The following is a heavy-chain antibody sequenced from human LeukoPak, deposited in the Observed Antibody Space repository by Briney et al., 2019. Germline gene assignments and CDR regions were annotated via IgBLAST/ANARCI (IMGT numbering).Heavy chain of an antibody. CDR1: GFTFTSYW. Sequence: PGGSLRLSCAASGFTFTSYWMHWVRQVPGKGLEWVSRINIDGTNRDYAYADSVVGRFTISRDNAKNTAYLQMNSLRAEDTGVYYCARGTVVKGPEVWGKGTLVIVSS. CDR3: ARGTVVKGPEV. D-gene: IGHD4-23*01. V-gene: IGHV3-74*03. CDR2: INIDGTNR. J-gene: IGHJ4*02.